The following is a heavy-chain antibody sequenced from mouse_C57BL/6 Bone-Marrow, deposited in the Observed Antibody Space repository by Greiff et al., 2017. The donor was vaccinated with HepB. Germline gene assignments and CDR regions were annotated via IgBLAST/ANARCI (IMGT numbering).Heavy chain of an antibody. D-gene: IGHD2-3*01. CDR2: ISNGGGST. Sequence: EVKLVESGGGLVQPGGSLKLSCAASGFTFSDYYMYWVRQTPEKRLEWVAYISNGGGSTYYPDTVKGRFTISRYNAKNTLYLQMSRLKSEDTAMYYCARMGGAGAYWGQGTLVTVSA. CDR1: GFTFSDYY. J-gene: IGHJ3*01. CDR3: ARMGGAGAY. V-gene: IGHV5-12*01.